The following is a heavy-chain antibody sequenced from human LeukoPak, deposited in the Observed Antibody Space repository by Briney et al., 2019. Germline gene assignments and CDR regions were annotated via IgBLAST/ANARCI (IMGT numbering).Heavy chain of an antibody. V-gene: IGHV3-48*01. J-gene: IGHJ4*02. CDR3: ARDANDYASPPDY. Sequence: GRSLRLSCAASGFTFNIYSMNWVRQAPGKGLQWVSYVGASSGAIYYAESVKGRFTSSRDNAKNSLYLQMNSLRAEDTAVYYCARDANDYASPPDYWGQGTLVTVSS. CDR2: VGASSGAI. D-gene: IGHD3-16*01. CDR1: GFTFNIYS.